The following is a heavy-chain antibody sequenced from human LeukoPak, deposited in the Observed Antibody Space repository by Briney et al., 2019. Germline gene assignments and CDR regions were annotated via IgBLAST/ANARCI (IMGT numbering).Heavy chain of an antibody. CDR2: IYTSGST. V-gene: IGHV4-61*02. CDR1: GGSFSSSSYY. Sequence: SETLSLTCTVSGGSFSSSSYYWSWIRQPAGKGLEWIGRIYTSGSTNYNPSLKSRVTISVDTSKNQFSLKLSSVTAADTAVYYCARDTAFGYSSSWYAYWGQGTLVTVSS. D-gene: IGHD6-13*01. J-gene: IGHJ4*02. CDR3: ARDTAFGYSSSWYAY.